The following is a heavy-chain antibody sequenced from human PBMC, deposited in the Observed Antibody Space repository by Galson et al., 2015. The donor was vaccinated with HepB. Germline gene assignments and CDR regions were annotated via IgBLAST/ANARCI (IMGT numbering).Heavy chain of an antibody. J-gene: IGHJ4*02. CDR2: IRYDGSNK. D-gene: IGHD1-26*01. CDR1: GFTFSSYG. CDR3: TTGGGWEPRGGPFDY. V-gene: IGHV3-30*02. Sequence: SLRLSCAASGFTFSSYGMHWVRQAPGKGLEWVAFIRYDGSNKYYADSVKGRFTISRDDSKNTLYLQMNSLKTEDTAVYYCTTGGGWEPRGGPFDYWGQGTLVTVSS.